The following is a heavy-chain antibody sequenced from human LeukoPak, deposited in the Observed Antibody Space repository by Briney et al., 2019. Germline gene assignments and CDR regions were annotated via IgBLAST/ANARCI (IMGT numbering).Heavy chain of an antibody. CDR2: TIPIFGTA. CDR1: GGTFSSYA. J-gene: IGHJ4*02. Sequence: ASVKVSCKASGGTFSSYAISWVRQAPGQGLEWMGGTIPIFGTANYAQKFQGRVTITADESTSTAYMELSSLRSEDTAVYYCARASYGDLTTDAWCFDYWGQGTLVTVSS. D-gene: IGHD4-17*01. CDR3: ARASYGDLTTDAWCFDY. V-gene: IGHV1-69*13.